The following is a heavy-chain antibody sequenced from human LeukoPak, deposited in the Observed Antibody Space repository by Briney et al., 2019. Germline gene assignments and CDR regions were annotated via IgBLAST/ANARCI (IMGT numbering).Heavy chain of an antibody. CDR2: INPNSGGT. J-gene: IGHJ3*02. CDR3: ARAMYSSSWTVAFDI. CDR1: GYTFTVYY. Sequence: ASVKVSCKASGYTFTVYYMHWVRQAPGQGLELIGWINPNSGGTNYAQKFQGRVTMTRDTSISTAYMALSRLRSDDTAVYYCARAMYSSSWTVAFDIWGQGTMVTVSS. D-gene: IGHD6-13*01. V-gene: IGHV1-2*02.